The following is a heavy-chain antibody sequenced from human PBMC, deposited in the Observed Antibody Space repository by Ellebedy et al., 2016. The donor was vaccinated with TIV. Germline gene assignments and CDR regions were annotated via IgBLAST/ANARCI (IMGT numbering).Heavy chain of an antibody. D-gene: IGHD3-22*01. CDR3: ARDLIPMIVGLTGPHYGMDV. J-gene: IGHJ6*02. CDR2: IWYDGNNK. CDR1: GFTFSDYY. Sequence: PGGSLRLSCAASGFTFSDYYMSWIRQAPGKGLEWVAVIWYDGNNKYYTDSVKGRFTISRDNSKSTLYLQMNGLRAEDTAVYYCARDLIPMIVGLTGPHYGMDVWGQGTTVTVSS. V-gene: IGHV3-33*08.